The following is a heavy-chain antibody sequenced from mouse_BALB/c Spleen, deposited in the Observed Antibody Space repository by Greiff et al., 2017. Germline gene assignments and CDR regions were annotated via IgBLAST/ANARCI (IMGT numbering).Heavy chain of an antibody. CDR1: GFTFSSYT. D-gene: IGHD1-1*01. Sequence: EVHLVESGGGLVKPGGSLKLSCAASGFTFSSYTMSWVRQTPEKRLEWVATISSGGSYTYYPDSVKGRFTISRDNAKNTLYLQMSSLKSEDTAMYYCTRDRHYYGSSPYAMDYWGQGTSVTVSA. CDR3: TRDRHYYGSSPYAMDY. V-gene: IGHV5-6-4*01. J-gene: IGHJ4*01. CDR2: ISSGGSYT.